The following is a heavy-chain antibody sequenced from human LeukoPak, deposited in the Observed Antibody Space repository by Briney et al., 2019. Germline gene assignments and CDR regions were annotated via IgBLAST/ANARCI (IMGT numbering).Heavy chain of an antibody. CDR2: INPDSGGT. D-gene: IGHD3-16*01. J-gene: IGHJ4*02. Sequence: ASVKVSCKASGYTFTGYYMHWVRQAPGQGLEWMGWINPDSGGTNYAQRFQGRVTMTRDTSISTAYLELSWLRSDDTAVYSCARLRSYDYVWGSFDYWGQGTLVTVSS. V-gene: IGHV1-2*02. CDR3: ARLRSYDYVWGSFDY. CDR1: GYTFTGYY.